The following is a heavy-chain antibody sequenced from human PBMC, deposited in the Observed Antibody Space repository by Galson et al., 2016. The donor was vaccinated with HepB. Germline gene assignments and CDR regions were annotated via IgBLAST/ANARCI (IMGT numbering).Heavy chain of an antibody. Sequence: SLRLSCAASGFTFSNFAVSWVRQAPGKGLEWVSGISSNGNDIYYADSVRGRFATSRDNPKNTLYLQMNNLRAEDTAIFYCAKGLWSTGLAIHWHPPDSWGQGILVTVSS. CDR1: GFTFSNFA. D-gene: IGHD3-3*01. CDR3: AKGLWSTGLAIHWHPPDS. J-gene: IGHJ4*02. V-gene: IGHV3-23*01. CDR2: ISSNGNDI.